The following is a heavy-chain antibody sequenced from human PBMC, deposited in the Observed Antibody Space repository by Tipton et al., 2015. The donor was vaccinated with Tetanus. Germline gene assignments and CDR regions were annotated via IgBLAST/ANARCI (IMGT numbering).Heavy chain of an antibody. J-gene: IGHJ6*02. V-gene: IGHV4-39*01. Sequence: TLSPTCTVSGDSISSSSHYWGWIRQPPGKGLEWIGSISYSGFTYYNPSLKGRVTVSVDTSKSQFSLKVSSVTAADTAVYFCARASGSHPSYYYYAADVWGQGTTVTVSS. CDR3: ARASGSHPSYYYYAADV. CDR1: GDSISSSSHY. CDR2: ISYSGFT. D-gene: IGHD1-26*01.